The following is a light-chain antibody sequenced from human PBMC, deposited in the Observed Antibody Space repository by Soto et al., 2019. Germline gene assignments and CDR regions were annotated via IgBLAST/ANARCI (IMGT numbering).Light chain of an antibody. CDR2: EVS. Sequence: QSALTQPASVPGSPGQSITISCTGTSSDVGGYNYVSWYQQHPGKAPKLMIYEVSNRPSGVSNRFSGSKSGNTASLTISGLQAEDEAGYYCTSYTSSATVVFGGGTQLTGL. CDR1: SSDVGGYNY. CDR3: TSYTSSATVV. V-gene: IGLV2-14*01. J-gene: IGLJ2*01.